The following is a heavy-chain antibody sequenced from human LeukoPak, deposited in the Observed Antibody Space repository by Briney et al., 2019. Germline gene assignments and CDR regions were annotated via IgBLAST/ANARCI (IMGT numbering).Heavy chain of an antibody. CDR2: INHSGGT. CDR3: AREYYYESSGYSY. CDR1: GGSFSGYY. D-gene: IGHD3-22*01. V-gene: IGHV4-34*01. J-gene: IGHJ4*02. Sequence: SETLSLTCAVYGGSFSGYYWSWIRQPPGKGLEWIGEINHSGGTNYNPSLRSRVTISVDTSKNQFSLKLSSVTAADTAVYYCAREYYYESSGYSYWGQGTLVTVSS.